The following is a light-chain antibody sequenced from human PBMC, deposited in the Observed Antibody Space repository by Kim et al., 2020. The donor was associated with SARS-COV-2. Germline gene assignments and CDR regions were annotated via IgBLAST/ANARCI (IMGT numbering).Light chain of an antibody. CDR1: KLGDKY. J-gene: IGLJ7*01. CDR2: QDS. CDR3: QAWDSSTGV. V-gene: IGLV3-1*01. Sequence: VSPGQTASITCSGYKLGDKYACWYQQKPGQSPVLVIYQDSKRPSGIPERFSGSNSGNTATLTISGTQAMDEADYYCQAWDSSTGVFGGGTQLTVL.